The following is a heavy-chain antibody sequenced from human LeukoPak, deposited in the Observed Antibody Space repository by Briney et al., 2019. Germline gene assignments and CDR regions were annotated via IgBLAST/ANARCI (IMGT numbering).Heavy chain of an antibody. CDR3: AREEYSGYARH. V-gene: IGHV4-31*03. J-gene: IGHJ4*02. Sequence: SETLSLTSTVSGGSISSGGYYWSWIRQHPGKGLEWIGHIYYSGSTYYNPSLKSRVTISVDTSKNPFSLKLSSVTAADTAVYYCAREEYSGYARHWGQGTLVTVSS. CDR1: GGSISSGGYY. D-gene: IGHD5-12*01. CDR2: IYYSGST.